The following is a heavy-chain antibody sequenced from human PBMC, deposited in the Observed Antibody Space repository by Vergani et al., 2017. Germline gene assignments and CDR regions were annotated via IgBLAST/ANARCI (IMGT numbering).Heavy chain of an antibody. Sequence: QLQLQQSGPGLVKPSETLFLTCTVSADSISSGSYYWGWIRQPPGKSLEWIGSIYYSGLTYYNPSLKTRVTISVDKSKNQFSLRLSSVTAADTAVYYCARFYGSGRFFDYWGQGTLVTVSS. J-gene: IGHJ4*02. CDR1: ADSISSGSYY. CDR3: ARFYGSGRFFDY. V-gene: IGHV4-39*07. D-gene: IGHD3-10*01. CDR2: IYYSGLT.